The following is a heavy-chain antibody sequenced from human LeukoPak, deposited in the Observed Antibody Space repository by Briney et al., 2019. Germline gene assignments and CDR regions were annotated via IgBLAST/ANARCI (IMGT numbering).Heavy chain of an antibody. Sequence: SVKVSCKASGGTFSSYAISWVRQAPGQGLEWMGRIIPILGIANYAQKFEGRVTITADKSTSTAYMELSSLRSEHTAVYYCARVDTATVIDYWGQGTLVTVSS. CDR1: GGTFSSYA. CDR2: IIPILGIA. CDR3: ARVDTATVIDY. D-gene: IGHD5-18*01. J-gene: IGHJ4*02. V-gene: IGHV1-69*04.